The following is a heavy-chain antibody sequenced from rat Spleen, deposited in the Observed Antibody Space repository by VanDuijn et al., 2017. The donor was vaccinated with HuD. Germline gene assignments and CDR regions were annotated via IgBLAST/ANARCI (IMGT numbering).Heavy chain of an antibody. CDR1: GFTFSSFV. CDR3: AKRGWYYFDY. V-gene: IGHV5S11*01. Sequence: EVQLVESGGGLVQPGRSLKLSCAASGFTFSSFVMAWVRQAPKKGLEWVASITSGGSNTYYPDSVKGRFTISRDNAKSTLYLQMDSPRSEETATYYCAKRGWYYFDYWGQGVMVTVSS. CDR2: ITSGGSNT. J-gene: IGHJ2*01.